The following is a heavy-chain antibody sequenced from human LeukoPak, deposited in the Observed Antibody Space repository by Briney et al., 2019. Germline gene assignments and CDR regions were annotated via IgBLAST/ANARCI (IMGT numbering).Heavy chain of an antibody. D-gene: IGHD2-2*01. CDR3: ASPACSSTSCLPDS. J-gene: IGHJ4*02. CDR2: ISPSSYYI. Sequence: GGSLRLSCTVSGFTVSSNSMSWVRQAPGKGLEWVASISPSSYYIYYADSVKGRFTISRDNAKNSLYPQMNSLRAEDTAVYYCASPACSSTSCLPDSWGQGTLVTVSS. V-gene: IGHV3-21*01. CDR1: GFTVSSNS.